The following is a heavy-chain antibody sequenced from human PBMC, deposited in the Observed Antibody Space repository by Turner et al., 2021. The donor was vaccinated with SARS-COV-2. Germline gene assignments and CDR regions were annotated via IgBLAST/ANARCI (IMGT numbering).Heavy chain of an antibody. D-gene: IGHD1-20*01. CDR3: AKDLITGIYYYYYGMDV. CDR2: ISGSGGGT. Sequence: EVHLLESGGGLVQPGGSLRLSCAASGFTFSSYAMSWVRQAPGKGLEWVSVISGSGGGTYYADSVKGRFTISRDNSKNTLYLQMNSLRAEDTAVYYCAKDLITGIYYYYYGMDVWGQGTTVTVSS. V-gene: IGHV3-23*01. CDR1: GFTFSSYA. J-gene: IGHJ6*02.